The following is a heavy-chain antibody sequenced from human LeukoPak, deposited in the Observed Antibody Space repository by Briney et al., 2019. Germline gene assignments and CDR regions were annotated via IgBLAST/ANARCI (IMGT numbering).Heavy chain of an antibody. V-gene: IGHV3-48*01. CDR3: ARGSTYYDSSGQVPFDY. Sequence: GGSLRLSCAASGFTFSSYSMNWVRQAPGKGLEWGSYISGSSSTIYYADSVKGRFTISRDNGKITLYPQMNSLRAEDTAVYYCARGSTYYDSSGQVPFDYWGQGTLVTVSS. CDR1: GFTFSSYS. J-gene: IGHJ4*02. CDR2: ISGSSSTI. D-gene: IGHD3-22*01.